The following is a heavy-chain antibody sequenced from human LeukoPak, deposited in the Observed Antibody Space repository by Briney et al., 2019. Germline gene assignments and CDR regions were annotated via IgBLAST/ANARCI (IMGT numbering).Heavy chain of an antibody. J-gene: IGHJ4*02. CDR1: GFTFSTYA. CDR3: ARDLTGTTAQTGC. D-gene: IGHD1-7*01. CDR2: ISGVGDTT. V-gene: IGHV3-23*01. Sequence: GSLRLSCAASGFTFSTYAMSWVRQAPGKGLEWVSLISGVGDTTYYADSVKGRFTISRDNAKNSLYLQMNSLRAEDTAVYYCARDLTGTTAQTGCWGQGTLVTVSS.